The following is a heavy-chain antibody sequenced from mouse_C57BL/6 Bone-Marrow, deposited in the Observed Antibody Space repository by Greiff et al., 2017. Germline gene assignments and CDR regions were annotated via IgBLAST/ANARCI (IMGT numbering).Heavy chain of an antibody. CDR3: ANFWLRRRRFAF. V-gene: IGHV1-81*01. Sequence: QVQLQQPGAELARPGASVKLSCKASGYTFTSYGISWVKQRTGQGLEWIGEIYPRSGNTYYNEKFKGTATLTADKSSRPAYMERRSLTSEDSAVYFCANFWLRRRRFAFWGPGTLVTVSA. CDR1: GYTFTSYG. CDR2: IYPRSGNT. D-gene: IGHD2-2*01. J-gene: IGHJ3*01.